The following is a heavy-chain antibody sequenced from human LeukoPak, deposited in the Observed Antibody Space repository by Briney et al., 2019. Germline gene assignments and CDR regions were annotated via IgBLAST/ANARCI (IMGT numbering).Heavy chain of an antibody. Sequence: PGGSLRLSCAASGFTFDDYGMSWVRQAPGKGLEWVSGINWNGGSTGYADSVKGRFTISRDNAKNSLYLQMNSLRAEDTALYYCARGDYYGSGSSGEDYWGQGTLVTVSS. J-gene: IGHJ4*02. CDR3: ARGDYYGSGSSGEDY. CDR1: GFTFDDYG. CDR2: INWNGGST. D-gene: IGHD3-10*01. V-gene: IGHV3-20*04.